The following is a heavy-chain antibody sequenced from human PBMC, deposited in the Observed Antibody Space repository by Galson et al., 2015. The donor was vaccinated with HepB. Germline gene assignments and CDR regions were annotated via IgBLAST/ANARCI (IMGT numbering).Heavy chain of an antibody. Sequence: SLRLSCAASGFTFSRYSMNWVRQAPGKGLEWVSSISSSSSYIYYADSVKGRFTISRDNAKNSLYLQMNSLRAEDTAVYYCARDYYDSSGYPLNWYFDLWGRGTLVTVSS. J-gene: IGHJ2*01. D-gene: IGHD3-22*01. CDR1: GFTFSRYS. CDR2: ISSSSSYI. V-gene: IGHV3-21*01. CDR3: ARDYYDSSGYPLNWYFDL.